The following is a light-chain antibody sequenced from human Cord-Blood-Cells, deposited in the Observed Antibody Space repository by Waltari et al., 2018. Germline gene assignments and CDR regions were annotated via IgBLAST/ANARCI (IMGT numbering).Light chain of an antibody. CDR3: CPYAGPWV. V-gene: IGLV2-23*01. Sequence: QSALTQPASVSGSPGQSITISCTGTSSDVGSYNLVSWYQQHPGKAPKLMIYEGSKRPSGVSNRFSGSKSGNTASLTISGLQAEDEADYYCCPYAGPWVFGGGTKLTVL. CDR1: SSDVGSYNL. CDR2: EGS. J-gene: IGLJ3*02.